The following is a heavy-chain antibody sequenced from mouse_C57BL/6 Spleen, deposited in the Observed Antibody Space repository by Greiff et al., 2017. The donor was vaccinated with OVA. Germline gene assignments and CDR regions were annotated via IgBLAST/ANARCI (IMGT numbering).Heavy chain of an antibody. CDR2: ISSGGDYI. CDR3: TRDYDYDPYYYAMDY. D-gene: IGHD2-4*01. Sequence: DVMLVESGEGLVKPGGSLKLSCAASGFTFSSYAMSWVRQTPEKRLEWVAYISSGGDYIYYADTVKGRFTISRDNARNTLYLQMSSLKSEDTAMYYCTRDYDYDPYYYAMDYWGQGTSVTVSS. J-gene: IGHJ4*01. CDR1: GFTFSSYA. V-gene: IGHV5-9-1*02.